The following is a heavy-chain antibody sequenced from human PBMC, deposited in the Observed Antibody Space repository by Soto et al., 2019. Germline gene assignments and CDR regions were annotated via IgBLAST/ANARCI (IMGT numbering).Heavy chain of an antibody. D-gene: IGHD6-13*01. J-gene: IGHJ5*02. V-gene: IGHV3-21*01. CDR2: ISSNSAYI. CDR3: TRDASRDSSARGWFDP. CDR1: GFRFRSFT. Sequence: GSLRLSCAASGFRFRSFTMNWVRQAPGKGLEWVSTISSNSAYIYYTDALRGRFTISRDNAKNSLHLQMNSLRAEDTAVYYCTRDASRDSSARGWFDPWGPGTLVTVS.